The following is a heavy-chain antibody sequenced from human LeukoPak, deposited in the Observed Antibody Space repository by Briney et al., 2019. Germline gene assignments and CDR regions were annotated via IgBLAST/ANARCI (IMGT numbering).Heavy chain of an antibody. Sequence: SETLSLTCTVSGGSVSSGSNYWSWIRQPPGKGLEWIGYIHYSGSTSHNPALKSRVTISVDTSKNQFSLKLTSVTAADTAVYYCARAYYDTSGYPGWYFDLWGRGTLVTVSS. D-gene: IGHD3-22*01. CDR1: GGSVSSGSNY. V-gene: IGHV4-61*01. CDR2: IHYSGST. CDR3: ARAYYDTSGYPGWYFDL. J-gene: IGHJ2*01.